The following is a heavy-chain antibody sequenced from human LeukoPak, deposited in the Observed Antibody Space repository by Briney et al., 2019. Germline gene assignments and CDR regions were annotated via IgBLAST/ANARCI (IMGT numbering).Heavy chain of an antibody. CDR3: AKGSTYYDFWSGYFWSRYFDY. D-gene: IGHD3-3*01. CDR1: GFTFSSYG. CDR2: IWYDGSNK. J-gene: IGHJ4*02. V-gene: IGHV3-33*06. Sequence: GGSLRLSCAASGFTFSSYGMHWVRQAPGKGLEWVAVIWYDGSNKYYADSVKGRFTISRDNSKNTLYLQMNSLRAEDTAVYYCAKGSTYYDFWSGYFWSRYFDYWGQGTLVTVSS.